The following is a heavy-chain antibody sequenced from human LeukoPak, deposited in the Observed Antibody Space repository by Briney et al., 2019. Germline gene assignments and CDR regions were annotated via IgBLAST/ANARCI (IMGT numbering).Heavy chain of an antibody. CDR3: TTVPSAREDY. CDR2: IKSKADGGTI. V-gene: IGHV3-15*01. J-gene: IGHJ4*02. CDR1: DFTFTSAW. Sequence: GGSLRLSCAVSDFTFTSAWMNWVRQAPGKGLEWVGRIKSKADGGTIDYAAPVRGRFTISRDDSNNTLFLEMNSLNVDDSAVYYCTTVPSAREDYWGQGTLVIVSS. D-gene: IGHD2-2*01.